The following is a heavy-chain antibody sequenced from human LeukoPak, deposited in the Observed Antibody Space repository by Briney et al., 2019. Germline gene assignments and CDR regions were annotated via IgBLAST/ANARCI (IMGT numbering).Heavy chain of an antibody. Sequence: GGSLRLSCAASAFTFSNYAMGWVRQAPGKGLEWVSSISGSGGTTYHADSVQGRFTVSRDNSKNTLYLQMNSLRAEDTAVYYCARIPSPYTYYFDYWGQGTLVTVSS. D-gene: IGHD3-16*01. CDR2: ISGSGGTT. J-gene: IGHJ4*02. V-gene: IGHV3-23*01. CDR3: ARIPSPYTYYFDY. CDR1: AFTFSNYA.